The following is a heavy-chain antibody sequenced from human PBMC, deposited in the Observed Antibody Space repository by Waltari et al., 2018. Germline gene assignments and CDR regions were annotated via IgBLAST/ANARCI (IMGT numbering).Heavy chain of an antibody. Sequence: QVPLVQSGAEVKKPGASVKVSCKASGYTFPDYFFHWMRQVPGQGLEWMGGIDPRRRDTSYAQNLQGRVTMTRDTSIGTIYMELSSLRSDDTAVYYCARGPNTGAFDYWGQGTLVTVSS. D-gene: IGHD2-8*02. CDR2: IDPRRRDT. CDR3: ARGPNTGAFDY. J-gene: IGHJ4*02. CDR1: GYTFPDYF. V-gene: IGHV1-2*02.